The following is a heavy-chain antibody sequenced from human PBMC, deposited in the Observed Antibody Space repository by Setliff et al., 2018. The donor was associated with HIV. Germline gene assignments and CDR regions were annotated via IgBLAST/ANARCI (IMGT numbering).Heavy chain of an antibody. CDR2: INPNGDT. CDR3: ASLLVFPSGGLFDF. J-gene: IGHJ4*01. V-gene: IGHV4-34*01. CDR1: GGSFSGHF. D-gene: IGHD3-10*01. Sequence: SETLSLTCAVYGGSFSGHFWTWIRQPPGKGLEWIGNINPNGDTNYNYISSMKGRLTLSLDTSKNQFSLTLRSVTAADTAVYYCASLLVFPSGGLFDFWGHGNLVTVSS.